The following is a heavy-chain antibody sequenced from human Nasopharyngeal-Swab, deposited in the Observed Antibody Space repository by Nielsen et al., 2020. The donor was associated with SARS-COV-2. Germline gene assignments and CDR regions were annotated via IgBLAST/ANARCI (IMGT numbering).Heavy chain of an antibody. Sequence: GGSLRLSCEASGFTFSSYTMNWVRQAQGKGLEGVSSISPTSDYIYYAESVKGRFTISRDNAKNSLFLQMNSLRAEETAIYYCVRGSYGHYDSWGQGALITVSS. CDR3: VRGSYGHYDS. CDR2: ISPTSDYI. CDR1: GFTFSSYT. D-gene: IGHD4-17*01. V-gene: IGHV3-21*06. J-gene: IGHJ5*01.